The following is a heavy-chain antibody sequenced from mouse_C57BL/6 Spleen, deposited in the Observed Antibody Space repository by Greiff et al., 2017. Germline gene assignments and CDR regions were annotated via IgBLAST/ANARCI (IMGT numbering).Heavy chain of an antibody. J-gene: IGHJ4*01. CDR1: GYTFTSYW. V-gene: IGHV1-55*01. Sequence: QVQLQQPGAELVKPGASVKMSCKASGYTFTSYWITWVKQRPGQGLEWIGDIYPGSGSTNYNEKFKSKATLTVDTSSSTAYMQLSSLTSEDSAVYYCARSDYYGSSYCYYAMDYWGQGTSVTVSS. CDR2: IYPGSGST. D-gene: IGHD1-1*01. CDR3: ARSDYYGSSYCYYAMDY.